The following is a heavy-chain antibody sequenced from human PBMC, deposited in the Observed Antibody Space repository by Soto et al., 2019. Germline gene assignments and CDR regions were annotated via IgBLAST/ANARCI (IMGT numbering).Heavy chain of an antibody. J-gene: IGHJ4*02. CDR2: ISAYNGNT. D-gene: IGHD6-19*01. CDR3: ARDISGSIAVTGSNY. Sequence: ASVKVSCKASGGTFSSYAISWVLQAPGQGLEWMGWISAYNGNTNYAQKLQGRVTMTTDTSTSTAYMELRSLRSDDTAVYYCARDISGSIAVTGSNYWGQGTLVTVSS. CDR1: GGTFSSYA. V-gene: IGHV1-18*01.